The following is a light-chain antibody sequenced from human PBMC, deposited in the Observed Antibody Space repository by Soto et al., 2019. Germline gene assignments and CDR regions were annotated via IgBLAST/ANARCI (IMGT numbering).Light chain of an antibody. CDR3: QQRSNWPPLLT. Sequence: EIVLTQSPATLSLSPGERATPSLKARQKCCRYLAWYQQKPGQAPRLLIYDASNRATGIPARFSGSGSGTDFTLTISSLEPEDFAVYYCQQRSNWPPLLTFGGGTKVEIK. CDR2: DAS. CDR1: QKCCRY. V-gene: IGKV3-11*01. J-gene: IGKJ4*01.